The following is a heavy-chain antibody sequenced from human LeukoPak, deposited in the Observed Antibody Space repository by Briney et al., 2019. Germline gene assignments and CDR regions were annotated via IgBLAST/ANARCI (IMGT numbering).Heavy chain of an antibody. Sequence: GGSLRLSCAASGFTFSDYYMSWVRQAPGKGLEWVSAISRSGGSTYYADSVKGRFTISRDNSKNTLYLQMNSLRVEDTAVYYCAKDSGYCDTTSCRLANWGQGTLVTVSS. CDR3: AKDSGYCDTTSCRLAN. J-gene: IGHJ4*02. CDR2: ISRSGGST. D-gene: IGHD2-2*01. V-gene: IGHV3-23*01. CDR1: GFTFSDYY.